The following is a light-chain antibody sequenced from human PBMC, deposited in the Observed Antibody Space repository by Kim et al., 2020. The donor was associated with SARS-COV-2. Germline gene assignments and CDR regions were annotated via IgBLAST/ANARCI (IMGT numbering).Light chain of an antibody. V-gene: IGKV1-13*02. CDR2: DAS. CDR1: QGISSA. Sequence: SASVGDRVTVTCRASQGISSALAWYQQKPGKAPKLLIYDASSLESGVPSRFSGSGSGTDFTLAVCSLQPEDFATYYCQQFNSYPYTFGQGTKLEI. CDR3: QQFNSYPYT. J-gene: IGKJ2*01.